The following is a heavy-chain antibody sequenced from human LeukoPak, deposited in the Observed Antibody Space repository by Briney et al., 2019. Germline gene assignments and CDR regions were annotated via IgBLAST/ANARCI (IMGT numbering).Heavy chain of an antibody. Sequence: ASVKVSCKASGYTFTGYYMHWVRQAPGQGLEWMGWINPNSGGTNYAQKFQGRVTMTRDTSISTAYMELSRLRSDDTAVYYCARGLISSSWYQYGMDVWGQGTTVTVSS. CDR2: INPNSGGT. D-gene: IGHD6-13*01. CDR1: GYTFTGYY. CDR3: ARGLISSSWYQYGMDV. J-gene: IGHJ6*02. V-gene: IGHV1-2*02.